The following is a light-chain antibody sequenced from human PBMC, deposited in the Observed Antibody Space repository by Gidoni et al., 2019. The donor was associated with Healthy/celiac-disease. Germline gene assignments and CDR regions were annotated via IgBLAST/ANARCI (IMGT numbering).Light chain of an antibody. CDR2: LGS. V-gene: IGKV2-28*01. CDR1: QSLLHSNGYNY. CDR3: MQALQTPWT. J-gene: IGKJ1*01. Sequence: DIVMTQSPLSLPVTPGEPASISCRSSQSLLHSNGYNYLDWYLQKPGQSPQLLIYLGSNRASGVPDRFSGSGSDTDFTLKISRVEAEDVGVYYCMQALQTPWTFXXXTKVEIK.